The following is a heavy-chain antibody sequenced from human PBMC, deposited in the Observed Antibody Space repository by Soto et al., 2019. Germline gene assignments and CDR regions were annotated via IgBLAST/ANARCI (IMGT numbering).Heavy chain of an antibody. Sequence: GGSLRLSCAASGFSVSSQGMTWVRQAPGKGLEWVSVISTSGKDTFYADSVKGRFTISRDNSNNVLYLQMNSLRAEDTAIYYCAKGNLYNFFSGSDYWGQGTLVTVSS. CDR3: AKGNLYNFFSGSDY. J-gene: IGHJ4*02. CDR2: ISTSGKDT. CDR1: GFSVSSQG. V-gene: IGHV3-23*01. D-gene: IGHD3-22*01.